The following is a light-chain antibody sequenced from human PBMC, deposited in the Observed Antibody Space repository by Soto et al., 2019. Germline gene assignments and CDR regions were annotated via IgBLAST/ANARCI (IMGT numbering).Light chain of an antibody. V-gene: IGLV2-8*01. CDR2: EVS. J-gene: IGLJ3*02. CDR1: SSDVGGYNY. CDR3: QSYDNSLSGPVV. Sequence: QSALTQPPSASGSPGQSVTISCAGTSSDVGGYNYVSWYQQYPGKVPKLMIYEVSERPSGVPDRFSGSKSGNTAFLTVSGLQAEDEADYYCQSYDNSLSGPVVFGGGTKLTVL.